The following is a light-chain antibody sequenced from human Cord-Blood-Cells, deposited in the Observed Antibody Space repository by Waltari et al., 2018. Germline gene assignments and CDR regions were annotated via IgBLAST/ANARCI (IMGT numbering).Light chain of an antibody. V-gene: IGLV2-11*01. CDR3: CSYAGSYTWV. Sequence: QSALTQPRSVSGSPGQSVTISCTGTSSDVGGHNYVSWYQQHPGKAPKLMIYDVSKRPSGVPDRFSGSKSGNTASLTISGLQVEDEADYYCCSYAGSYTWVFGGGTKLTVL. J-gene: IGLJ3*02. CDR1: SSDVGGHNY. CDR2: DVS.